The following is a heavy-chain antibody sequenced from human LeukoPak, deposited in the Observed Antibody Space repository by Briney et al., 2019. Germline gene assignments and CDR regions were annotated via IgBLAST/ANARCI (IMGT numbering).Heavy chain of an antibody. J-gene: IGHJ4*02. CDR2: ISSNGGST. D-gene: IGHD3-10*01. V-gene: IGHV3-64D*06. CDR1: GFTFSSYA. Sequence: AGGSLRLSCSASGFTFSSYAMHWVRQAPGKGLEYVSAISSNGGSTYYAASEKGRFTISRDNSKNTLYLQMSSLKAEDTAVYYCVKDLVGSMVRGVIITSPFDYWGWGKVVIVTS. CDR3: VKDLVGSMVRGVIITSPFDY.